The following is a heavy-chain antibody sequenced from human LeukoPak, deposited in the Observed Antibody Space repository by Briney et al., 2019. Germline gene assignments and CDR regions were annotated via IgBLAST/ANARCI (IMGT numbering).Heavy chain of an antibody. CDR2: IYYSGST. CDR1: GGSISTYY. J-gene: IGHJ6*02. V-gene: IGHV4-59*01. CDR3: ARDRRDPGVRAVISPGWYYYYGIDV. D-gene: IGHD3-10*01. Sequence: PSETLSLTCSVSGGSISTYYWSWIRQPPGKGLEWIGYIYYSGSTNYNPSLKSRVTISVDTSKNQFSLKLSSVTAADTAVYYCARDRRDPGVRAVISPGWYYYYGIDVWGQGTTVTVSS.